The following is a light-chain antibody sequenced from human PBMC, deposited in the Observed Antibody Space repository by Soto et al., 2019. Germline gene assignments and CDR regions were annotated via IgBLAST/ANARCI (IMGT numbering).Light chain of an antibody. CDR1: SSNIGSNT. J-gene: IGLJ2*01. Sequence: QSVLPQPPSASGTPGQRVTISCSGSSSNIGSNTVNWYQQLPGAAPRLVIYSNNQRPSGVPDRFSGSKSGTSASLAISGLQSEDEADYYCAAWDDSLNGVLFGGGTKVTVL. V-gene: IGLV1-44*01. CDR2: SNN. CDR3: AAWDDSLNGVL.